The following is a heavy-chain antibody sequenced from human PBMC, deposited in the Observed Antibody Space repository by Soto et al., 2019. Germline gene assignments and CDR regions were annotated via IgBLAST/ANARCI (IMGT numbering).Heavy chain of an antibody. J-gene: IGHJ6*02. D-gene: IGHD3-16*01. CDR2: IYFTGIT. V-gene: IGHV4-59*12. Sequence: SETLSLTCSVSGGSITAYYWSWIRQSPGKGLEWTGYIYFTGITTYSPSLESRVTISLDTPKNQFSLRLRSVTAADTAVYYCARDTGDGGSRVDSWGQGTTVTVSS. CDR3: ARDTGDGGSRVDS. CDR1: GGSITAYY.